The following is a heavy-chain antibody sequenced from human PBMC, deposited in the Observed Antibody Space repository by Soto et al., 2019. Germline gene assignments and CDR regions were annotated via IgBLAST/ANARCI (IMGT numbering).Heavy chain of an antibody. J-gene: IGHJ6*02. V-gene: IGHV3-23*01. Sequence: PGGSLRLSCAASGFTFSKYAMTWARQAPGKGLEWVSAISYNGGGTYYVDSVKGRFTISRDNSKNTLYLQMNSLRAEDTAVYYCARGPRVAGYYGMDVWGQGTTVTVSS. D-gene: IGHD6-19*01. CDR3: ARGPRVAGYYGMDV. CDR1: GFTFSKYA. CDR2: ISYNGGGT.